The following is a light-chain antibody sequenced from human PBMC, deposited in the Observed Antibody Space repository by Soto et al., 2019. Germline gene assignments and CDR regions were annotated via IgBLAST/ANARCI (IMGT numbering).Light chain of an antibody. CDR3: QQLNNYPLT. V-gene: IGKV1-9*01. CDR2: AAS. Sequence: DIQLTQSPSFLSASVGDRVTITCRASQGISSYFAWYQQKPGKAPKLLIYAASTLQSGVPSRFSGSGSGTEFTLTISSLQPEDFATYYCQQLNNYPLTFGPGTKVDIK. CDR1: QGISSY. J-gene: IGKJ3*01.